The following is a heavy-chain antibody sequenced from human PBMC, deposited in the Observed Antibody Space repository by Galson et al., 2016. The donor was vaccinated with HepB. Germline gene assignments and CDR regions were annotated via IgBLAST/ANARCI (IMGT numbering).Heavy chain of an antibody. CDR1: GFPFSNYE. J-gene: IGHJ6*02. D-gene: IGHD5-24*01. CDR3: ARDERSGYIYPSYYYHGMDV. V-gene: IGHV3-48*03. CDR2: ISNSGSTI. Sequence: SLRLSCAASGFPFSNYEMNWVRQAPGKGLEWISYISNSGSTIYYADSVKGRFTISRDILKNSRFLQMNSLRAEDTAVYFCARDERSGYIYPSYYYHGMDVWGQGTVVTVSS.